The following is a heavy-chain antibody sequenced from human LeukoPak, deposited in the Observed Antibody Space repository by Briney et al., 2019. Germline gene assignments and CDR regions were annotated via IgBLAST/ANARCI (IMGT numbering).Heavy chain of an antibody. CDR3: AKGRGYSNNQAFDY. V-gene: IGHV3-9*03. J-gene: IGHJ4*02. CDR1: GFTFDDYA. CDR2: ISWNSGRI. D-gene: IGHD5-18*01. Sequence: AGGSLRLSCAASGFTFDDYAMHWVRQTPGKGLEWVSSISWNSGRIDYADSVKGRFTISRDSAKNSLYLHMSSLRAEDMALYYCAKGRGYSNNQAFDYWGQGTLVTVSS.